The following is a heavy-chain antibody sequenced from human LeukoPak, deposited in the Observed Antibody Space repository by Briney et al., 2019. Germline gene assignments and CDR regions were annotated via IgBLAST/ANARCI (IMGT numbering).Heavy chain of an antibody. CDR1: GLTFSSYG. Sequence: GGSLRLSCAASGLTFSSYGMSWIRQAPGKGLECVSYITSSATIIYYADSVKGRFTISRDNAKNSLYLQMNSLRAEDTAVYYCARDYFGAFDIWGQGTMVTVSS. CDR3: ARDYFGAFDI. V-gene: IGHV3-11*01. D-gene: IGHD3-10*01. CDR2: ITSSATII. J-gene: IGHJ3*02.